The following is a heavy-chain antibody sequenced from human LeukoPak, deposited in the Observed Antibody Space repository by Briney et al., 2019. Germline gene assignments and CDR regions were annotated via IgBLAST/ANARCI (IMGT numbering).Heavy chain of an antibody. CDR3: ARDQYDTWSRRGNFDS. V-gene: IGHV3-48*04. J-gene: IGHJ5*01. D-gene: IGHD3-3*01. CDR1: GFTFSSYS. Sequence: GGSLRLSCAASGFTFSSYSMNWVRQAPGKGLEWVSYISSRGSTIYYADSVKGRFTISRDNAKNSLYLQMNSLRAEDTAVFYCARDQYDTWSRRGNFDSWGQGTLVIVSS. CDR2: ISSRGSTI.